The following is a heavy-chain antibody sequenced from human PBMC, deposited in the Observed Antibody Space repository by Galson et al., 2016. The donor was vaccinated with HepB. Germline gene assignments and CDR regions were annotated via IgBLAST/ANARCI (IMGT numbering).Heavy chain of an antibody. CDR1: GFTFSFYG. CDR3: AKDAIYASVHPYYFHY. Sequence: SLRLSCAASGFTFSFYGMHWVRQAPGKGLEWVAVISYDGSSKYYAGSVKGRFTISRDNSKNTLYLQMNSLRPEDTAVYYCAKDAIYASVHPYYFHYWGQGTLVTVSS. V-gene: IGHV3-30*18. D-gene: IGHD3-16*01. J-gene: IGHJ4*02. CDR2: ISYDGSSK.